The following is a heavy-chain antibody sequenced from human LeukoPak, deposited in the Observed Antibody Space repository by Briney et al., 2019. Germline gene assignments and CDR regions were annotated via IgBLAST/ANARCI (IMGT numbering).Heavy chain of an antibody. CDR2: ISSSGSTI. V-gene: IGHV3-48*03. D-gene: IGHD3-22*01. CDR3: ARLRGGGSGYYYDAFDI. Sequence: PGGSLRHSCAASGFTFSSYEMNWVRQAPGKGLEWVSYISSSGSTIYYADSVKGRFTISRDNAKNSLYLQMNSLRAEDTAVYYCARLRGGGSGYYYDAFDIWGQGTMVTVSS. J-gene: IGHJ3*02. CDR1: GFTFSSYE.